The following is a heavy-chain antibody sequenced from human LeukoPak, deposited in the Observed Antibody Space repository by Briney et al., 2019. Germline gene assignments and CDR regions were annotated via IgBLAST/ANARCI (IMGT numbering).Heavy chain of an antibody. J-gene: IGHJ6*03. D-gene: IGHD2-2*01. Sequence: GGSLRLSCAASGFTFSSYSMNWVRQAPGKVLEWVSAISGSGGSTYYADSVKGRFTISRDNSKNTLYLQMNSLRAEDTAVYYCAKEYQLLHYYMDVWGKGTTVTVSS. CDR2: ISGSGGST. V-gene: IGHV3-23*01. CDR3: AKEYQLLHYYMDV. CDR1: GFTFSSYS.